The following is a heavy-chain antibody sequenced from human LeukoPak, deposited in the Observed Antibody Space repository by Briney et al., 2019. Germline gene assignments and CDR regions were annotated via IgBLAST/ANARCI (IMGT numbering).Heavy chain of an antibody. CDR3: ARDFFHSSTSRPFDY. D-gene: IGHD2-2*01. CDR1: GFTFGAYT. Sequence: GGSLRLSCAASGFTFGAYTMNWVRQAPGKGLEWVSCIFSRSESIFYADSVKGRFTISRDNAKNSLYLQMDSLRAEDTAVYYCARDFFHSSTSRPFDYWGQGTLVTVSS. CDR2: IFSRSESI. J-gene: IGHJ4*02. V-gene: IGHV3-21*01.